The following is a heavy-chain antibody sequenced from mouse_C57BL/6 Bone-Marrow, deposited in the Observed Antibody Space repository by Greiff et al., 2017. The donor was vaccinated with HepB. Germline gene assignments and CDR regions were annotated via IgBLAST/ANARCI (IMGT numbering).Heavy chain of an antibody. D-gene: IGHD3-2*02. CDR1: GYSITSGYY. CDR3: ASEDSSGYGY. Sequence: EVQLQESGPGLVKPSQSLSLTCSVTGYSITSGYYWNWIRQFPGNKLEWMGYISYDGSNNYNPSLKNRISITRDTSKNQFFLKLNSVTTEDTATYYCASEDSSGYGYWGQGTTLTVSS. CDR2: ISYDGSN. V-gene: IGHV3-6*01. J-gene: IGHJ2*01.